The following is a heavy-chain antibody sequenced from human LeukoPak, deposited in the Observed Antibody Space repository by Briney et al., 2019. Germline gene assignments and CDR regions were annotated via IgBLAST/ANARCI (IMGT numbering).Heavy chain of an antibody. D-gene: IGHD1-14*01. J-gene: IGHJ4*02. CDR2: INPNSGAT. CDR3: ARDANGNDY. V-gene: IGHV1-2*02. Sequence: ASVKVSCKASGYTFTGYYMHWVRQAPGQGLEWLGWINPNSGATSYAQKFQGRVTMTRDTSISTACMELSRLRSDDTAVYFCARDANGNDYWGQGTLVTVSS. CDR1: GYTFTGYY.